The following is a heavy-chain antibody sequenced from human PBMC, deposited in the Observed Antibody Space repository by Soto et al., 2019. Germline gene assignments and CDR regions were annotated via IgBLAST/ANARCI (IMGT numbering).Heavy chain of an antibody. CDR3: AREPRNYDILTGYYYYYGLAV. D-gene: IGHD3-9*01. V-gene: IGHV3-21*01. CDR1: GFTFSSYS. CDR2: ISSSSSYI. J-gene: IGHJ6*02. Sequence: GGSLRLSCAASGFTFSSYSMNWVRQAPGKGLEWVSSISSSSSYIYYADSVKGRFTISRDNAKNSLYLQMNSLRAEDTAVYYCAREPRNYDILTGYYYYYGLAVWGQGTTVTVSS.